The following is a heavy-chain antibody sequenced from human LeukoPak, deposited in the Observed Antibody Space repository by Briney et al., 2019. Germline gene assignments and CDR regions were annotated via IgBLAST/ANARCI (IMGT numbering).Heavy chain of an antibody. CDR1: GDSISSSSYY. CDR3: ARLLDWRGSWFDP. V-gene: IGHV4-39*01. CDR2: IYYSGST. D-gene: IGHD3-9*01. Sequence: PSETLSLTCTVSGDSISSSSYYWGWIRQPPGKGLEWIGSIYYSGSTYYNPSLKSRVTMSVDTSKNQFSLKLRSVTAADTAVYYCARLLDWRGSWFDPWGQGTLVTVSS. J-gene: IGHJ5*02.